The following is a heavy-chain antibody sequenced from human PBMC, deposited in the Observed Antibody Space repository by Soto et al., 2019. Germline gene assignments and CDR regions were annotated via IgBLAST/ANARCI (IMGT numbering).Heavy chain of an antibody. CDR2: INPSDGST. V-gene: IGHV1-46*03. CDR1: GYTFTRHY. J-gene: IGHJ2*01. CDR3: VRSSKSWLWLFDL. Sequence: QVQLVQSGAEVKEPGASVKLSCTASGYTFTRHYLYWVRQAPGQGLEWMGIINPSDGSTTYAQQFQGRVTMPRDTSTTTVYLELRSLTYEDTAVYFCVRSSKSWLWLFDLWGRGSLVTVSS. D-gene: IGHD2-2*01.